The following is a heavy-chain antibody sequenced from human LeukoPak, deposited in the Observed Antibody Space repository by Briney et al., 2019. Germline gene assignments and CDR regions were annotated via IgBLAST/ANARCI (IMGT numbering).Heavy chain of an antibody. Sequence: SETLSLTCTVSGGSISSYYWTWIRQTPGKGLEWIGYVYYSGSTLYNPSLKSRVTISVDTSKNQFSLKLSSVTAADTAVYYCARVGKYDSSGYYYPTFDYWGQGTLVTVSS. V-gene: IGHV4-59*01. CDR2: VYYSGST. CDR1: GGSISSYY. D-gene: IGHD3-22*01. CDR3: ARVGKYDSSGYYYPTFDY. J-gene: IGHJ4*02.